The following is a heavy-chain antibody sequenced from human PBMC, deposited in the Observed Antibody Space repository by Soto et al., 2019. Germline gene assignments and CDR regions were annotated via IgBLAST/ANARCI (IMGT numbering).Heavy chain of an antibody. D-gene: IGHD3-22*01. Sequence: ASVKVSCKASGYIFISYYMHWVGQPPGQGLVEMGIINPNCCSTTYSQKFLGRVIITRNTSTSTVYMELSSLRSEDKAVYYCERDVIVDDSSGYYCRFDYWGQGTLVTVSS. CDR2: INPNCCST. CDR1: GYIFISYY. V-gene: IGHV1-46*01. CDR3: ERDVIVDDSSGYYCRFDY. J-gene: IGHJ4*02.